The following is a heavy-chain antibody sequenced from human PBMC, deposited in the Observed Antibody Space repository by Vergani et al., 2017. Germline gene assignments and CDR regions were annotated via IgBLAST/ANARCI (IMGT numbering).Heavy chain of an antibody. Sequence: QVQLVQSGAEVKKPGASVKVSCKASGYPFTSYAMHWVRQAPGQRLEWMGWINAGNGNTKYSQKFQGRVTITRDTSASTAYMELSSLRSEDTAVYYCARDLIVVVPALYYYYGMDVWGQGTTVTVSS. CDR1: GYPFTSYA. J-gene: IGHJ6*02. V-gene: IGHV1-3*01. CDR3: ARDLIVVVPALYYYYGMDV. CDR2: INAGNGNT. D-gene: IGHD2-2*01.